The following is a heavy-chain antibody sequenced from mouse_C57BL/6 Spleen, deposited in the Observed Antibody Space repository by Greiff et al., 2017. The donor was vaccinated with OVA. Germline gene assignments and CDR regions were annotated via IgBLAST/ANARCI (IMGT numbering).Heavy chain of an antibody. CDR1: GYTFTSYW. D-gene: IGHD2-2*01. Sequence: QVQLQQPGAELVMPGASVKLSCKASGYTFTSYWMHWVKQRPGQGLEWIGELDPSDSYTNYNQKFKGKSTLTVDKSSSTAYMQLSSLTSEDSAVDYCARGYDGGFAYWGQGTLVTVSA. CDR2: LDPSDSYT. CDR3: ARGYDGGFAY. V-gene: IGHV1-69*01. J-gene: IGHJ3*01.